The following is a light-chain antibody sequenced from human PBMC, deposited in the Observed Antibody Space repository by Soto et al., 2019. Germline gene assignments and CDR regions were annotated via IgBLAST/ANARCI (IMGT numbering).Light chain of an antibody. CDR1: SSDVGIYNS. CDR3: SSYAGRNNVA. V-gene: IGLV2-8*01. J-gene: IGLJ2*01. Sequence: QSVLTQPPSASGSPGQSVTISCTGTSSDVGIYNSVSWYQQHPGKAPKLMIYEVTKRPSGVPDRFSGSKSGNTASLTVSGLQAEDEADYYCSSYAGRNNVAFGGGTKVTVL. CDR2: EVT.